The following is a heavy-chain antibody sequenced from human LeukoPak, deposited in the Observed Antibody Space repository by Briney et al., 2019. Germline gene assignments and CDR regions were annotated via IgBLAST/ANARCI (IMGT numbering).Heavy chain of an antibody. D-gene: IGHD6-19*01. V-gene: IGHV1-69*04. J-gene: IGHJ5*02. CDR3: ARGPIAVAGRENWFDP. CDR2: IIPILGIA. CDR1: GGTFSSYA. Sequence: ASVKVSCKASGGTFSSYAISWVRQAPGQGLEWMGRIIPILGIANYAQKFQGRVTITADKSTSTAYTELSSLRSEDTAVYYCARGPIAVAGRENWFDPWGQGTLVTVSS.